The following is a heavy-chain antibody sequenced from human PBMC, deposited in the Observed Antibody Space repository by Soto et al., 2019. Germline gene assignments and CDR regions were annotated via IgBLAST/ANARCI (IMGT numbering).Heavy chain of an antibody. D-gene: IGHD2-21*01. V-gene: IGHV4-39*01. CDR2: IYYSGST. CDR1: GGSISSSSYY. CDR3: ARHIRGNSCMDV. J-gene: IGHJ6*02. Sequence: SETLSLSCTVSGGSISSSSYYWGWIRQHPGKGLELIGSIYYSGSTYYNPSLKSRVTISVDTSKNQFSLKLSSVTAADTAVYYCARHIRGNSCMDVWGQGTTVTVSS.